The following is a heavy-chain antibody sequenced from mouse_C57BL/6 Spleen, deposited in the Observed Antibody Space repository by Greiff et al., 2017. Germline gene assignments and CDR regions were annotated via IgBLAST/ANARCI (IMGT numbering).Heavy chain of an antibody. CDR1: GYAFSCYW. V-gene: IGHV1-80*01. J-gene: IGHJ2*01. Sequence: QVQLQQSGAELVKPGASVKISCKASGYAFSCYWLNWVKQRPGKGLVWIGQIYPGVGDTNYNGKFKGKATLTADKSSSTDYMQLSGLTSDDSAVYFCAVVATPYYFDYWGQGTTLTVSS. D-gene: IGHD1-1*01. CDR2: IYPGVGDT. CDR3: AVVATPYYFDY.